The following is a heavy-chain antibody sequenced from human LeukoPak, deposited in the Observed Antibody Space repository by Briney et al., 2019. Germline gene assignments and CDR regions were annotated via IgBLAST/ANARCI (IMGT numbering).Heavy chain of an antibody. V-gene: IGHV4-61*02. CDR2: IYTSGST. CDR3: ARVSPPQYSSSWPFDY. Sequence: SQTLSLTCTVSGGSISSGSYYWSWIRQPAGKGLEWIGRIYTSGSTNYNPSLKSRVTISVDTSKNQFSLKLSSVTAADTAVYYCARVSPPQYSSSWPFDYWGQGTLVTVSS. CDR1: GGSISSGSYY. D-gene: IGHD6-13*01. J-gene: IGHJ4*02.